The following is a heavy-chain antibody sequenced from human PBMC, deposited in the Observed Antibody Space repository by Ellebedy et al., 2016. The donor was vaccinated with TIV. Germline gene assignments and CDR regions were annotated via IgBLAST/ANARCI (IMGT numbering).Heavy chain of an antibody. CDR1: GDSIRSSF. CDR2: IYYNGST. D-gene: IGHD2-15*01. CDR3: ARTVVAANNWFDP. V-gene: IGHV4-59*12. J-gene: IGHJ5*02. Sequence: MPSETLSLTCSVSGDSIRSSFWSWIRQPPGKGLEWIGSIYYNGSTSYNPSLKSRVTMSVDTSKNQFSLKLSSVTAADTAVYYCARTVVAANNWFDPWGQGTLVTVSS.